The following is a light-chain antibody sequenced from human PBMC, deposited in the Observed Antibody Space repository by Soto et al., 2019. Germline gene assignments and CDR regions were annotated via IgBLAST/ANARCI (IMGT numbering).Light chain of an antibody. CDR2: SAS. CDR1: QGMSRD. V-gene: IGKV1-9*01. J-gene: IGKJ3*01. CDR3: QQLNSYPLT. Sequence: IQLTQSPSSLSASVGDRVTITCRASQGMSRDLAWYQQKPGKAPTLLIYSASTLQSGVPSRFSGSGSGTDFTLTISSLQPEDFATYYCQQLNSYPLTFGPGTKGDI.